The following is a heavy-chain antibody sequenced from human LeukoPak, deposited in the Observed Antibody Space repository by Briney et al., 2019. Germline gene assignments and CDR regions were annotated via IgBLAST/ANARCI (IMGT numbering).Heavy chain of an antibody. J-gene: IGHJ4*02. Sequence: ASVKVSCKASGYTFTGYFIHWVRQAPGQGLEWMGWISPNSGGTNYAQKFQGRVTMTRDTSISTAYMELSRLRSDDTAVYYCARDSYGGFFDYWGQGTLVTVSS. CDR2: ISPNSGGT. CDR1: GYTFTGYF. CDR3: ARDSYGGFFDY. D-gene: IGHD4-23*01. V-gene: IGHV1-2*02.